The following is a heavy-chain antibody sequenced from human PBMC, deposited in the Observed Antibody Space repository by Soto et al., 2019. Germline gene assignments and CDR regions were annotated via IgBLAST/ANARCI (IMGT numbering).Heavy chain of an antibody. CDR2: IYSGGNT. CDR1: GFTVSSNC. CDR3: AREVRVRGFAFDI. D-gene: IGHD3-3*01. J-gene: IGHJ3*02. Sequence: PGGSLRLSCAVSGFTVSSNCMNWVRQAPGKGLEWVSFIYSGGNTYYADSVKGRFTISRDNSKNMLYLQMNSLRVEDTAVYYCAREVRVRGFAFDIWGQGTMVTVS. V-gene: IGHV3-66*01.